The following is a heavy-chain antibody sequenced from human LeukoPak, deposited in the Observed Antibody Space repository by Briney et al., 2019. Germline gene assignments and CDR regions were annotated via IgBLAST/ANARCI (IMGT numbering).Heavy chain of an antibody. CDR2: INPNSGGT. CDR1: GYTFTGYN. V-gene: IGHV1-2*02. D-gene: IGHD2-2*01. CDR3: ARMPVALDL. Sequence: ETSVKVSCKASGYTFTGYNIHWVRQAPGQGLGWMGWINPNSGGTNYAQKFQGRVTMTRDTSISTVYMELNRLTSDDTAIYYCARMPVALDLWGQGTRVTVSS. J-gene: IGHJ3*01.